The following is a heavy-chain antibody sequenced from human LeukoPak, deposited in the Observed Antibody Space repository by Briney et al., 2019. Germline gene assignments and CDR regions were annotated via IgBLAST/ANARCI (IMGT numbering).Heavy chain of an antibody. J-gene: IGHJ1*01. CDR1: GFTFSSYS. V-gene: IGHV3-48*04. D-gene: IGHD6-13*01. CDR3: ARSSIAAAGLPEYFHH. Sequence: PGGSLRLSCAASGFTFSSYSMNWVRQAPGKGLEWVSYISSSSSTIYYADSVKGRFTISRDNAKNSLYLQMNSLRAEDTAVYYCARSSIAAAGLPEYFHHWGQGTLVTVSS. CDR2: ISSSSSTI.